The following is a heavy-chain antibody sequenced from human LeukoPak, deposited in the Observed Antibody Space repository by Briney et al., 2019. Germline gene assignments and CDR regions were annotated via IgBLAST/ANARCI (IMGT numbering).Heavy chain of an antibody. CDR1: GVSISSGGYY. Sequence: SETLSLTCTVSGVSISSGGYYWRWIRQHPGKGLEWIGYIYYSGSTYYNPSLKSRVTISVDTSKNQFSLKLSSVTAADTAVYYCARVALRDRAGKNWFDPWGQGTLGTVSS. CDR2: IYYSGST. J-gene: IGHJ5*02. CDR3: ARVALRDRAGKNWFDP. D-gene: IGHD1-14*01. V-gene: IGHV4-31*03.